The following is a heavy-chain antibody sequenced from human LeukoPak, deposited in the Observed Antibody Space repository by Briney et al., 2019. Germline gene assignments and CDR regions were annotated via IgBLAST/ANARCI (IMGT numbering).Heavy chain of an antibody. D-gene: IGHD5-18*01. J-gene: IGHJ4*02. V-gene: IGHV3-9*01. CDR1: GFTFDDYA. CDR3: AKDNTAMVLDY. Sequence: GGSLRLSCAASGFTFDDYAMHWVRQAPGKGLEWVSGISWNSVSIDYADSVKGRFTISRDNAKNSLYLQMNSLRAEDTALYYCAKDNTAMVLDYWGQGTLVTVSS. CDR2: ISWNSVSI.